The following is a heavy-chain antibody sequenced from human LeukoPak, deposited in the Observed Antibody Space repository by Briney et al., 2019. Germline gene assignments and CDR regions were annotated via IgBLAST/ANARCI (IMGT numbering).Heavy chain of an antibody. J-gene: IGHJ6*02. CDR3: ARDLGSSSWYLYGMDV. CDR1: GGSISSYY. Sequence: PSETLSLTCTVSGGSISSYYWSWIRQPPGKGLEWIGYIYYSGSTNYNPSLKSRVTISVDTSKNQFSLKLSSVTAADTAVYYCARDLGSSSWYLYGMDVWGQGTTVTVSS. D-gene: IGHD6-13*01. CDR2: IYYSGST. V-gene: IGHV4-59*12.